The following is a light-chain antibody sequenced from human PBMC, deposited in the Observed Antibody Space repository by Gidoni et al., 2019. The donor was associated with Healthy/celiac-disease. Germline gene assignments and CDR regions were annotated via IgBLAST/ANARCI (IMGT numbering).Light chain of an antibody. CDR3: QQRSNWPTT. V-gene: IGKV3-11*01. CDR1: QSVSSY. CDR2: DAS. Sequence: EIVLTQSPATLSLSPGERATLSCRVSQSVSSYLAWYQQKPGQAPRLLIYDASNRATGIPARFSGSVSGTDFTLTISSLEPEDFAVYYCQQRSNWPTTFGQGTRLEIK. J-gene: IGKJ5*01.